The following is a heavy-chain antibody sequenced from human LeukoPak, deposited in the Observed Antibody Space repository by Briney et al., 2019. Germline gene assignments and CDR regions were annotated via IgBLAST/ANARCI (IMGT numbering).Heavy chain of an antibody. CDR2: ISYDGSNK. J-gene: IGHJ4*02. CDR3: ARDRWSGSYLDY. V-gene: IGHV3-30*04. CDR1: GFTFSSYA. D-gene: IGHD1-26*01. Sequence: PGGSLRLSCAASGFTFSSYAMHWVRQAPGKGLEWVAVISYDGSNKYYADSVKGRFTISRDNSKNTLYLQMNSLRAEDTAVYYCARDRWSGSYLDYWGQGTLVTVSS.